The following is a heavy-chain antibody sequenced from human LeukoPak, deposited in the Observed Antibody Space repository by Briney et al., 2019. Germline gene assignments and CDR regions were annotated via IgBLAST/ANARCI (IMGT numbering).Heavy chain of an antibody. D-gene: IGHD3-10*01. CDR2: INAFNGDR. CDR1: GYSFTNYG. Sequence: ASVKVSCKASGYSFTNYGITWVRQAPGLGLEWMGWINAFNGDRDHAQKFQGRVTITTDTSTSTAYMELRSLRSDDTAVYYCARDGSGTWSDPWGQGTLVTVSS. V-gene: IGHV1-18*01. J-gene: IGHJ5*02. CDR3: ARDGSGTWSDP.